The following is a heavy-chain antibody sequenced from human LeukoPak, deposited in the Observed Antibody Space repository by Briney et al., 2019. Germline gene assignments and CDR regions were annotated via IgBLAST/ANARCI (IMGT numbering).Heavy chain of an antibody. CDR1: GGSFSGYY. D-gene: IGHD3-10*01. CDR2: INHSGST. J-gene: IGHJ4*02. Sequence: SETLSLTCAVYGGSFSGYYWSWIRQPPGKGLEWIGEINHSGSTNYNPSLKSRVTISVDTSKNQFSLKLSSVTAADTAVYYCARDGRFGELLFVWGQGTLVTVPS. V-gene: IGHV4-34*01. CDR3: ARDGRFGELLFV.